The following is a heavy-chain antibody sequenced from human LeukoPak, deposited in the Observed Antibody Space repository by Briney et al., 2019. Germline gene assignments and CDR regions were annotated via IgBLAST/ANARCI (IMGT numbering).Heavy chain of an antibody. CDR1: GFTFTTST. CDR3: AAVPGSIDTSGYYVDDY. J-gene: IGHJ4*02. V-gene: IGHV1-58*02. CDR2: IVVGSGNT. D-gene: IGHD6-19*01. Sequence: AASVKVPCKASGFTFTTSTMQWVRQARRQRLEWIGWIVVGSGNTNYAQKFQERVTITRDMSTSTLYMELSSLTSEDTAVYYCAAVPGSIDTSGYYVDDYWGQGTLVTVSS.